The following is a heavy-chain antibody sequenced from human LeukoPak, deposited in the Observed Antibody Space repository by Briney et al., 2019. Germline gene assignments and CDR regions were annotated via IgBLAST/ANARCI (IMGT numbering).Heavy chain of an antibody. CDR2: IYPGDSDT. J-gene: IGHJ6*03. CDR1: GYSFTSYW. V-gene: IGHV5-51*01. Sequence: GESLKISCKGSGYSFTSYWIGWVRQMPGKGLEWMGIIYPGDSDTRYSPSFQGQVTISADKSISTAYLQWSSLKASDTAMYYCARHNGGNSGRYYYMDVWGKGTTVTVSS. CDR3: ARHNGGNSGRYYYMDV. D-gene: IGHD4-23*01.